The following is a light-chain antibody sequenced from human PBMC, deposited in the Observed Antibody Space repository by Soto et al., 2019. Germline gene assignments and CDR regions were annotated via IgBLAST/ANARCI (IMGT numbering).Light chain of an antibody. V-gene: IGLV4-60*02. Sequence: QAVLTQSSSASASLGSSVSLTCTLSSGHSSYIIAWHQQQPGKAPRYLMKLEGSGSYNKGSGVPDRFSGSSSGADRYLTISNLQFEDEADYYCETWDSNTYVFGTGTTVTVL. CDR3: ETWDSNTYV. CDR2: LEGSGSY. J-gene: IGLJ1*01. CDR1: SGHSSYI.